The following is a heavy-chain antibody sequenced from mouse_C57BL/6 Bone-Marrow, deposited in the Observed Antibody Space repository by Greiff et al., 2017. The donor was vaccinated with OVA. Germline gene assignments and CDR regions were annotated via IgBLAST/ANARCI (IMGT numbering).Heavy chain of an antibody. CDR2: IYPGDGDT. CDR1: GYAFSSYW. D-gene: IGHD1-1*01. V-gene: IGHV1-80*01. J-gene: IGHJ2*01. Sequence: QVQLQQSGAELVKPGASVKISCKASGYAFSSYWMNWVKQRPGRGLEWIGQIYPGDGDTNYNGKFKGKATLTADKSSSTAYMQLSSLTSEDAAVYFCARGPLLVFDYWGQGTTLTVSS. CDR3: ARGPLLVFDY.